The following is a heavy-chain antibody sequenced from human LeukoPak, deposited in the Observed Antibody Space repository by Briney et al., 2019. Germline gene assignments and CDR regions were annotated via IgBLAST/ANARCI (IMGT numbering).Heavy chain of an antibody. D-gene: IGHD5-12*01. J-gene: IGHJ4*02. Sequence: GGSLRLSCAASGFTFSSYEMNWVRQAPGKGLEWVSTLGRSGGSTYYADSVKGRFTISRDNSKNTLYLQMNSLRAEDTAVYYCARDPSGDYWGQGTLVTVSS. V-gene: IGHV3-23*01. CDR2: LGRSGGST. CDR1: GFTFSSYE. CDR3: ARDPSGDY.